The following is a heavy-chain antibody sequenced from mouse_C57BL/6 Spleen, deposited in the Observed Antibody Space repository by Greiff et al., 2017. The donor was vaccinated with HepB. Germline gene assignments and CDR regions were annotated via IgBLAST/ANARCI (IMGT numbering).Heavy chain of an antibody. CDR2: IYPGDGDT. D-gene: IGHD2-4*01. J-gene: IGHJ4*01. Sequence: VQLQQSGPELVKPGASVKISCKASGYAFSSSWMNWVKQRPGKGLEWIGRIYPGDGDTNYNGKFKGKATLTADKSSSTAYMQLSSLTSEDSAVYCCARDDYPYYAMDYWGQGTSVTVAS. CDR3: ARDDYPYYAMDY. V-gene: IGHV1-82*01. CDR1: GYAFSSSW.